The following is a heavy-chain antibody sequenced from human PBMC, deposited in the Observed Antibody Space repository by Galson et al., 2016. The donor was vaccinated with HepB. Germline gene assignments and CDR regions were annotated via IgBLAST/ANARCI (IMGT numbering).Heavy chain of an antibody. CDR2: ISGSGGST. Sequence: SLRLCCAASGSTFGDYAVIWFRQAPGKGLEWVSAISGSGGSTYYADSVKGRFTISRDNSKNTLYLQMNRLRANDTAVYYCARDLIVASGRTFYYCYYYMDVWGKGTTVTVSS. J-gene: IGHJ6*03. V-gene: IGHV3-23*01. CDR3: ARDLIVASGRTFYYCYYYMDV. D-gene: IGHD6-13*01. CDR1: GSTFGDYA.